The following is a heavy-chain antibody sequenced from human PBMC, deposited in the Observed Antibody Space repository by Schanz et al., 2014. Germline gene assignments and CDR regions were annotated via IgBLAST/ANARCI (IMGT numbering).Heavy chain of an antibody. CDR3: AIIGVMVAVAGTRADY. CDR2: ISGTTTYT. D-gene: IGHD6-19*01. J-gene: IGHJ4*02. V-gene: IGHV3-21*05. Sequence: VQLVESGGGVVQPGRSLRLSCAAYGFTLSSYAMHWVRQAPGKGLEWVSYISGTTTYTNYADSVKGRFSISRDNAKNSLFLQMNRLRAEDTALYYCAIIGVMVAVAGTRADYWGQGTLXTVSS. CDR1: GFTLSSYA.